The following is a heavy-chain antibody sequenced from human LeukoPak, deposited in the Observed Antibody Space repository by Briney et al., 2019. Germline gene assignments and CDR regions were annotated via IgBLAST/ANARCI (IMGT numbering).Heavy chain of an antibody. J-gene: IGHJ4*02. CDR1: GFTVSSNY. Sequence: GGSLRLSCAASGFTVSSNYMSWVRQAPGKGLEWVSVIYSGGSTYYADSVKGRFTISRDNSKNTLYLQMNSLRAGDTAVYYCARDTGSSGFDYWGQGTLVTVSS. CDR3: ARDTGSSGFDY. CDR2: IYSGGST. V-gene: IGHV3-53*01. D-gene: IGHD3-10*01.